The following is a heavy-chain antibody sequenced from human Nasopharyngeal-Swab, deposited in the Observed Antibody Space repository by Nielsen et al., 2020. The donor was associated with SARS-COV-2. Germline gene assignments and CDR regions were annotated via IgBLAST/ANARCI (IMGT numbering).Heavy chain of an antibody. CDR2: ISSSSSYI. Sequence: GESLKISCAASGFTFSSYSMNWVRQAPGKGLEWVSSISSSSSYIYYADSVKGRFTISRDNAKNSLYLQMNSLRAEDTAVYYCARCITIFGTRYGMDVWGQGTTVTVSS. CDR1: GFTFSSYS. J-gene: IGHJ6*02. CDR3: ARCITIFGTRYGMDV. V-gene: IGHV3-21*01. D-gene: IGHD3-3*01.